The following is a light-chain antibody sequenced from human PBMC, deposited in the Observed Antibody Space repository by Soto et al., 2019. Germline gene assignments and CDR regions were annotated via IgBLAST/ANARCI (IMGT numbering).Light chain of an antibody. CDR3: QQHDGYSPQT. J-gene: IGKJ1*01. Sequence: DIQMTQSPTTLSGSVGDIVTITCRASQTISSWLAWYQQKPGKAPKLMIYKAYTLKSGVPSRFSGSGSGTEFTLTISSLQPDDFATYYCQQHDGYSPQTCGQGTKVDI. CDR2: KAY. V-gene: IGKV1-5*03. CDR1: QTISSW.